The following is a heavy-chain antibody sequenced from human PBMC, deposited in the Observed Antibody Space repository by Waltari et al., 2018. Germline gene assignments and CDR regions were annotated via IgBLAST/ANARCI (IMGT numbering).Heavy chain of an antibody. CDR1: GFTFDDYA. CDR2: ICGNSGKSGRK. D-gene: IGHD2-2*01. J-gene: IGHJ6*02. V-gene: IGHV3-9*01. Sequence: EVQLVESGGGLVQPGRSLRLSCAASGFTFDDYAMHWVRQAPGKGLEWVSGICGNSGKSGRKGDAECGEGGFDRASENAKNSVYLQMNSLRAEDTALYYCAKDLTDFVVVPAAIFAQVSYGMDVWGQGTTVTVSS. CDR3: AKDLTDFVVVPAAIFAQVSYGMDV.